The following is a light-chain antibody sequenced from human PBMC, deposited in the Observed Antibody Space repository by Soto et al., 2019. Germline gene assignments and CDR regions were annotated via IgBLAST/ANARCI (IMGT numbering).Light chain of an antibody. V-gene: IGKV3-20*01. J-gene: IGKJ2*01. CDR3: QHYGDSPYT. Sequence: EILLTQSPGSLSLSPGERATLSCRASPSVSSSYLAWYQQKPGQAPRLLIYGSSRRATGIPDRFSGGGSGPDFTLTISRLEPEDCAVYYCQHYGDSPYTFGQGTKLEIK. CDR2: GSS. CDR1: PSVSSSY.